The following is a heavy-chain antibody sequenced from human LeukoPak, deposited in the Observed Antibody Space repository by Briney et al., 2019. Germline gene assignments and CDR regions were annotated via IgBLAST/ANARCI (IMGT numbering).Heavy chain of an antibody. CDR3: AKALGEFDWLFDAFDI. CDR2: ISYDGSNK. CDR1: GFTFSSYG. J-gene: IGHJ3*02. V-gene: IGHV3-30*18. Sequence: PGGSLRLSCAASGFTFSSYGMHWVRQAPGKGLEWVAVISYDGSNKYYADSVKGRFTISRDNSMNTLYLQMNSLRAEDTAVYYCAKALGEFDWLFDAFDIWGQGTMVTVSS. D-gene: IGHD3-9*01.